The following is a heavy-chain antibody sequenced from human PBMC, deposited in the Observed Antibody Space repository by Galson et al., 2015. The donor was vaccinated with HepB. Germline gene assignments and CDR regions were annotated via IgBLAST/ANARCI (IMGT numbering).Heavy chain of an antibody. Sequence: QSGAEVKKPGESLKISCTGSGYSLTNYWNGWVRQMPGKGLEWMGIIYPGDSDTRYSPSFQGQVTISADRSISTAYLQWSRLKASDTAMYYCAKIHGKYSYGYIDYWGQGTLVSVSS. CDR2: IYPGDSDT. D-gene: IGHD5-18*01. V-gene: IGHV5-51*01. CDR1: GYSLTNYW. CDR3: AKIHGKYSYGYIDY. J-gene: IGHJ4*02.